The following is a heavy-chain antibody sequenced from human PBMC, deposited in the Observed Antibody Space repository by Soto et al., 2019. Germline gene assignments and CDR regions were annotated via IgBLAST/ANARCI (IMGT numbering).Heavy chain of an antibody. CDR1: GFTFSSYG. Sequence: QVQLVESGGGVVQPGRSLRLSCAASGFTFSSYGMHWVRQAPGKGLEWVAVISYDGSNKYYADSVKGRFTISRDNSKNTLYLQMHSLRAEDTAVYYCARGWLFLDYWGQGTLVTVSS. CDR2: ISYDGSNK. D-gene: IGHD3-3*01. J-gene: IGHJ4*02. CDR3: ARGWLFLDY. V-gene: IGHV3-30*03.